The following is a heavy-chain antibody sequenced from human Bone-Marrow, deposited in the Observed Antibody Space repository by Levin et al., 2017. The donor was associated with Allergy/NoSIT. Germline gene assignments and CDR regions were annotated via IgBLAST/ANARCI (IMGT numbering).Heavy chain of an antibody. CDR3: ARELSLRYFDWLLRGGAFDI. J-gene: IGHJ3*02. CDR1: GYTFTSYG. CDR2: ISAYNGNT. V-gene: IGHV1-18*01. Sequence: ASVKVSCKASGYTFTSYGISWVRQAPGQGLEWMGWISAYNGNTNYAQKLQGRVTMTTDTSTSTAYMELRSLRSDDTAVYYCARELSLRYFDWLLRGGAFDIWGQGTMVTVSS. D-gene: IGHD3-9*01.